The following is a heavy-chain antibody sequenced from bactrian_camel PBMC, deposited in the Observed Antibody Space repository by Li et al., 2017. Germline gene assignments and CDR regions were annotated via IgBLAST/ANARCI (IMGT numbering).Heavy chain of an antibody. J-gene: IGHJ4*01. V-gene: IGHV3S10*01. CDR1: GFTASNYG. CDR2: IYPGDGTT. Sequence: DVQLVESGGGLVQPGGSLTLSCAASGFTASNYGMSWVRQAPGKGLEWVSGIYPGDGTTKSADSVKGRFTISRDNTKNMLYLQMNSLKSEDTALYYCAIRRQDTRIEDNWGQGTQVTVS. CDR3: AIRRQDTRIEDN.